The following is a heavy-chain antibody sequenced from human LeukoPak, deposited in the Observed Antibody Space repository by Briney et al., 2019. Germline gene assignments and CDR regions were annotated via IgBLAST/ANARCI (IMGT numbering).Heavy chain of an antibody. V-gene: IGHV3-7*04. D-gene: IGHD3-10*01. CDR1: GFTFTTYW. CDR3: ARDSDGVLDY. J-gene: IGHJ4*02. Sequence: SGGSLRLSCAASGFTFTTYWMAWVRQAPGKGVEWVANIKQDGSEKYYVDSVKGRFTISRDNAENSLYLHMNSLRAEDTAVYYCARDSDGVLDYRGQGTLVTVSS. CDR2: IKQDGSEK.